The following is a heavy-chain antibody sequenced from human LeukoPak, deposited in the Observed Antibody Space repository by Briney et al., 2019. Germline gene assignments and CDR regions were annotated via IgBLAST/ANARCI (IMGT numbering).Heavy chain of an antibody. CDR3: AKVGILARYYFDY. J-gene: IGHJ4*02. CDR1: GFTFSSYA. CDR2: ISGSGGST. D-gene: IGHD3-3*02. Sequence: GGSLRLSCAASGFTFSSYAMSWVRQAPGKGLEWVSAISGSGGSTCYADSVKGRFTISRDNSKNTLYLQMNSLRAEDTAVYYCAKVGILARYYFDYWGQGTLVTVSS. V-gene: IGHV3-23*01.